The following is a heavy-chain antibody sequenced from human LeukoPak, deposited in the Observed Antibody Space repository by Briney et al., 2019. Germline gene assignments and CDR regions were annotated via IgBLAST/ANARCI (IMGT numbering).Heavy chain of an antibody. CDR3: ARGSSAGASLRHDY. V-gene: IGHV3-7*01. CDR1: GFTFSSYW. D-gene: IGHD1-26*01. CDR2: IKQDGSEK. Sequence: GGSLRLSCAASGFTFSSYWMSWVRQAPGKGLEWVANIKQDGSEKNFVDSVKGRFTISRDNAKKSLYLQMNSLRAEDTAVYYCARGSSAGASLRHDYWGQGTLVTVS. J-gene: IGHJ4*02.